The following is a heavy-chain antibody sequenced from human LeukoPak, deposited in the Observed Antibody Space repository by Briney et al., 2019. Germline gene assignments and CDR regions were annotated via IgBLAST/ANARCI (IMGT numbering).Heavy chain of an antibody. V-gene: IGHV3-53*01. CDR2: LDSGGST. CDR1: GFTVSSNY. D-gene: IGHD3-16*01. Sequence: GGSLRLSCAASGFTVSSNYMSWVRQAPGKGLEWVSVLDSGGSTYYADSVKGRFTISRDNAKNTLYLQMNSMTTEDTAVYYCARGFAVNWFDPWGQGTLVTVSS. J-gene: IGHJ5*02. CDR3: ARGFAVNWFDP.